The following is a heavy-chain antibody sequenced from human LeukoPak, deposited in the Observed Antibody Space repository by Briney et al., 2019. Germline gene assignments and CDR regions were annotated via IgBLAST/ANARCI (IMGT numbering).Heavy chain of an antibody. CDR3: ARGIPYYYDSSGYYRHPFDY. D-gene: IGHD3-22*01. CDR1: GYTFTSYA. CDR2: INAGNGNT. V-gene: IGHV1-3*01. J-gene: IGHJ4*02. Sequence: ASVKVSCKASGYTFTSYAMHWVRQAPGQRLEWMGWINAGNGNTKYSQKFQGRVTITRDTSASTAYMELSSLRSEDTAVYYYARGIPYYYDSSGYYRHPFDYWGQGTLVTVSS.